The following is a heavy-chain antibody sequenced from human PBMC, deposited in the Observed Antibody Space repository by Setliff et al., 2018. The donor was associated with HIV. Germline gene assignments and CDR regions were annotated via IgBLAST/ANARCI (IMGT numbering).Heavy chain of an antibody. Sequence: GSLRLSCATSGFTFSPYAIHWVRQAPGMGLEWVAMIWADEITKFYADSVKGRFTISRDNPKNTMYLQMNTLRVEDTAVYYCARDPPGSGFHLDYWGQGTPVTVSS. V-gene: IGHV3-33*01. J-gene: IGHJ4*02. D-gene: IGHD5-12*01. CDR2: IWADEITK. CDR3: ARDPPGSGFHLDY. CDR1: GFTFSPYA.